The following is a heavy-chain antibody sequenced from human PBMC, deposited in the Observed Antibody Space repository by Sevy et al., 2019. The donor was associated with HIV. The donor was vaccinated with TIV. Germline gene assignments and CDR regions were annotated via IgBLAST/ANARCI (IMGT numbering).Heavy chain of an antibody. Sequence: GGSLRLSCAASGFTFSSYWMSWVRQAPGKGLEWVANIKQDGSEKYYVDSVKGRFTISRDNAKNSLYLQMNSLRAEDTAVYYCARVRVYYYDSSGYPYSFDYWGQGTLVTVSS. CDR3: ARVRVYYYDSSGYPYSFDY. V-gene: IGHV3-7*01. CDR1: GFTFSSYW. J-gene: IGHJ4*02. D-gene: IGHD3-22*01. CDR2: IKQDGSEK.